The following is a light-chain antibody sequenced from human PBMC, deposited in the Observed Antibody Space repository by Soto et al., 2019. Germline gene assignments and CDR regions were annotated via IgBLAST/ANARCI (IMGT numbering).Light chain of an antibody. Sequence: DIQMTKSPSSLSASVGARATLPCKASQEFRNYLNWYRQKPGKAPELLIYDASNLEVGVPSRFSGSGSGTDFTFTISSLQPEDIATYYCQQYDDLPTFGPGTKVDI. J-gene: IGKJ3*01. CDR3: QQYDDLPT. CDR2: DAS. V-gene: IGKV1-33*01. CDR1: QEFRNY.